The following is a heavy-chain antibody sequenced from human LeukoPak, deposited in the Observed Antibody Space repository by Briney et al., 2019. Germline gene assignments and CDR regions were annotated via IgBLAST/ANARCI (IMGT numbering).Heavy chain of an antibody. Sequence: ASVKVSCKASGHTFTGYYMHWVRQAPGQGLEWMGWINPNSGGANYAQKFQGRVTMTRDTSISTAYMELSRLRSDDTAVYYCARGAGATLSEDAFDIWGQGTMVTVSS. J-gene: IGHJ3*02. CDR1: GHTFTGYY. CDR2: INPNSGGA. V-gene: IGHV1-2*02. D-gene: IGHD1-26*01. CDR3: ARGAGATLSEDAFDI.